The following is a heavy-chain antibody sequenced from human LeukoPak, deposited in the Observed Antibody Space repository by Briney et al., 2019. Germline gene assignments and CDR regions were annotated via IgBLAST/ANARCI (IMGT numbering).Heavy chain of an antibody. V-gene: IGHV3-21*01. CDR1: GFTFSSYS. Sequence: GGSLRLSCAASGFTFSSYSMNWVRQAPGKGLEWASSISSSSSYIYYADSVKGRLTISRDNAKNSLYLQMNSLRAEDTAVYYCARDTYDYDSSGYHFLYYYYYGMDVWGQGTTVTVSS. CDR2: ISSSSSYI. CDR3: ARDTYDYDSSGYHFLYYYYYGMDV. J-gene: IGHJ6*02. D-gene: IGHD3-22*01.